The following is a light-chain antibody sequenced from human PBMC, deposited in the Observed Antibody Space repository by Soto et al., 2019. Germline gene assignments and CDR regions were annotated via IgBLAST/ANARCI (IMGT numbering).Light chain of an antibody. J-gene: IGKJ1*01. V-gene: IGKV1-9*01. CDR2: AAS. CDR1: QGISSY. Sequence: IQLTQSPSSLSASVGDRVTITCRASQGISSYLAWYQQKPGKAPKLLIYAASTLQSGVPSRLSGSGSGTDFTLTISSLQPEDFATYYCQQLNSYLSWTFGQGTKVEIK. CDR3: QQLNSYLSWT.